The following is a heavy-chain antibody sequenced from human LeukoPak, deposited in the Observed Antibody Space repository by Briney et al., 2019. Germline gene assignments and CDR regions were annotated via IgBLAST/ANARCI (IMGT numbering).Heavy chain of an antibody. CDR1: GFTFSSYW. J-gene: IGHJ4*02. D-gene: IGHD2-2*01. Sequence: GSLRLSCAASGFTFSSYWMSWVRQAPGKGLEWVANIKQDGSEKYYVDSVKGRFTISRDNAKNSLYLQMNSLRAEDTAVYYCARTYCSSTSCYPNDYWGQGTLVTVSS. V-gene: IGHV3-7*01. CDR2: IKQDGSEK. CDR3: ARTYCSSTSCYPNDY.